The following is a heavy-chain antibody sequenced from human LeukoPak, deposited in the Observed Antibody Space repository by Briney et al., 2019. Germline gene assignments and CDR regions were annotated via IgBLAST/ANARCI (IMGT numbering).Heavy chain of an antibody. J-gene: IGHJ4*02. CDR1: GYTFTGYY. D-gene: IGHD3-22*01. CDR2: INPNSGGT. Sequence: ASVKVSCKASGYTFTGYYMHWVRQAPGQGLEWMGWINPNSGGTNYAQKFQGRVTMTRDTSISTAYMELSRLRSDDTAVYYCARVSYYDSSGYYLAATRTFDYWGQRTLVTVSS. CDR3: ARVSYYDSSGYYLAATRTFDY. V-gene: IGHV1-2*02.